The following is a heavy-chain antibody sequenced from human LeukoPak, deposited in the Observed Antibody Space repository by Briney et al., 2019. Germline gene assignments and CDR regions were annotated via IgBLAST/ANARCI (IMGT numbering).Heavy chain of an antibody. CDR2: IYYSGST. CDR3: ARGNSGSRYVWFDP. D-gene: IGHD1-26*01. J-gene: IGHJ5*02. V-gene: IGHV4-59*01. CDR1: GGSIRSYY. Sequence: KPSETLSLTCTVSGGSIRSYYWSWIRQPPGKGLEWIGYIYYSGSTNYNPSLKSRVTISVDTSKNQFSLKLSSVTAADTAVYYCARGNSGSRYVWFDPWGQGTLVTVSS.